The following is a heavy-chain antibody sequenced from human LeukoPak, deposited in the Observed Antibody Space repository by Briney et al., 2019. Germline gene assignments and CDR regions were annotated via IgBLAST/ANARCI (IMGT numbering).Heavy chain of an antibody. CDR2: ISSSSSYI. V-gene: IGHV3-21*01. D-gene: IGHD6-19*01. CDR3: ARGVAVAGKEDY. J-gene: IGHJ4*02. Sequence: PGGSLRLSCAASGFTFSSYSMNWVRQAPGKGLEWVSSISSSSSYIYYADSVKGRFTISRDNAKNSLYLQMNSLRAEDTAVYYCARGVAVAGKEDYWGQGTLVTVSS. CDR1: GFTFSSYS.